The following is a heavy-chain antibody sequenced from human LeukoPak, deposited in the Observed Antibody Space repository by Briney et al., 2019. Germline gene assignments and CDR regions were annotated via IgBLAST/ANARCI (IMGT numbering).Heavy chain of an antibody. CDR2: IYSGGRT. Sequence: GGSLRLSCAASGFTVSSNYMSWVRQAPGKGLDWVSVIYSGGRTYYADSVKGRFTISRDNTKNTLYLQMNSLRAEDTAVYYCAGNSGDDAFDLWGQGTMVTVSS. CDR3: AGNSGDDAFDL. V-gene: IGHV3-53*01. CDR1: GFTVSSNY. D-gene: IGHD1-1*01. J-gene: IGHJ3*01.